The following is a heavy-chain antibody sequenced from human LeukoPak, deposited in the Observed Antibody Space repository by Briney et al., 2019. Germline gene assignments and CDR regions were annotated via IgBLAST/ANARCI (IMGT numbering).Heavy chain of an antibody. CDR2: IKQDGSEK. CDR1: GFSFSTYW. Sequence: PGGSLRLSCAASGFSFSTYWMTWVRQAPGKGQGWVANIKQDGSEKYYVDSVKGRFTISKDNAMNSLYLQMNSLRAEDTAVYYCARPAGWGSLDYWGQGTLVTVSS. J-gene: IGHJ4*02. CDR3: ARPAGWGSLDY. D-gene: IGHD7-27*01. V-gene: IGHV3-7*01.